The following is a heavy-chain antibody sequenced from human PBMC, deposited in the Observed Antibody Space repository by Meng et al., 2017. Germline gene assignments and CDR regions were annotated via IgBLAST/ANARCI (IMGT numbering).Heavy chain of an antibody. CDR3: ATDLYRDWFDP. D-gene: IGHD1-26*01. CDR1: VENFTEQY. V-gene: IGHV1-69-2*01. J-gene: IGHJ5*02. CDR2: VDPEEGET. Sequence: DVQLVQTENETKHPATTENTSSKVSVENFTEQYKHWVKQAPGKGLAWMGLVDPEEGETIYAEKFQGRVTITADTSTDTAYMELSSLRSEDTAVYYCATDLYRDWFDPWGQGTLVTVSS.